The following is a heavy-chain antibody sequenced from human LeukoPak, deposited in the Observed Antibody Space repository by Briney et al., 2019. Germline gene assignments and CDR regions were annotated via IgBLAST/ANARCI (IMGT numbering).Heavy chain of an antibody. CDR3: ARDPPTYYDILTSHLDY. CDR1: GFTFNDYA. J-gene: IGHJ4*02. Sequence: PGGSLRLSCAASGFTFNDYAMHWVRQAPGKGLEWVAVISSDGNNKYYTASVKGRFIISRDNSKNTLYLQMNSLRTEDTAVYYCARDPPTYYDILTSHLDYWGQGTLVTVSS. CDR2: ISSDGNNK. V-gene: IGHV3-30-3*01. D-gene: IGHD3-9*01.